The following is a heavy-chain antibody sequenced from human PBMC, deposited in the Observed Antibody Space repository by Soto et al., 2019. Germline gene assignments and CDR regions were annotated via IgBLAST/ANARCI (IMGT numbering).Heavy chain of an antibody. J-gene: IGHJ4*02. CDR2: INPSGGST. Sequence: GASVKVSWKASGYTFTSYYMHWVRQAPGQGLEWIGIINPSGGSTSYAQKLQGRVTMTRDKSTSTVYMELSSLISEDTAVYFCAIDPVSHRDIVVLPAAMHWGQGTLVTVSS. D-gene: IGHD2-2*01. V-gene: IGHV1-46*03. CDR3: AIDPVSHRDIVVLPAAMH. CDR1: GYTFTSYY.